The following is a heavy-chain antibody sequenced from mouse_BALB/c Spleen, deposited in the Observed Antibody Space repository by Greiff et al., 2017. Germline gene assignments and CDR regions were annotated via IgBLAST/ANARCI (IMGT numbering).Heavy chain of an antibody. Sequence: VKLEESGPGLVAPSQSLSITCTVSGFSLTGYGVNWVRQPPGKGLEWLGMIWGDGSTDYNSALKSRLSISKDNSKSQVFLKMNSLQTDDTARYYCARDNDYDDGGHYYAMDYWGQGTSVTVSS. D-gene: IGHD2-4*01. J-gene: IGHJ4*01. CDR1: GFSLTGYG. CDR2: IWGDGST. CDR3: ARDNDYDDGGHYYAMDY. V-gene: IGHV2-6-7*01.